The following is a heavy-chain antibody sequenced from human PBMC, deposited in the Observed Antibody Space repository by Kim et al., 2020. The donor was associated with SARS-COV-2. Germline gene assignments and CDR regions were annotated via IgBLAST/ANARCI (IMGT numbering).Heavy chain of an antibody. D-gene: IGHD6-6*01. Sequence: GGSLRLSCTASGFTFSSYGMHWVRQAPGKGLEWVAHVHYDGIDKYYADSVRGRFTISRDNSKNTLYLQMNSLRGEDTALYYCARDWIAVRPGWFDPWGQGTLVTVSS. CDR1: GFTFSSYG. J-gene: IGHJ5*02. V-gene: IGHV3-30*02. CDR3: ARDWIAVRPGWFDP. CDR2: VHYDGIDK.